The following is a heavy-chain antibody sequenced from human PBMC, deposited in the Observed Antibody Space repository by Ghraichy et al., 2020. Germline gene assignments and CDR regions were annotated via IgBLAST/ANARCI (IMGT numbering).Heavy chain of an antibody. CDR1: GGSISSDGYT. CDR3: SRLDTSVIGFDH. CDR2: IYPGGNT. J-gene: IGHJ4*02. V-gene: IGHV4-30-2*01. Sequence: SQTLSLTCAVSGGSISSDGYTWGWIRQPPGKGLEWIGYIYPGGNTYYRPSLKSRVTISVDTSKNQFSLKLTSVTAVATAVYYVSRLDTSVIGFDHWGQGTLVTVSS. D-gene: IGHD5-18*01.